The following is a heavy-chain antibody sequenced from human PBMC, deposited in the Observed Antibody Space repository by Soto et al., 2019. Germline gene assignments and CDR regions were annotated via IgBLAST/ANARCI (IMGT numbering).Heavy chain of an antibody. V-gene: IGHV3-33*01. CDR1: GFTFSSYG. Sequence: GGSLRLSCAASGFTFSSYGMHWVRQAPGKGLEWVAVIWYDGSNKYYADSVKGRFTISRDNSKNTLYLQMNSLRAEDTAVYYCARGERWAYCSGGSCYSLYYYYGMDVWGQGTTVTVSS. CDR2: IWYDGSNK. CDR3: ARGERWAYCSGGSCYSLYYYYGMDV. J-gene: IGHJ6*02. D-gene: IGHD2-15*01.